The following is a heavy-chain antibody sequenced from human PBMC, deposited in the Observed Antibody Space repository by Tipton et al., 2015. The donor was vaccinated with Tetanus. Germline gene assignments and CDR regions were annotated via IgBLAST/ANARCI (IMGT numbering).Heavy chain of an antibody. J-gene: IGHJ4*02. CDR3: ITSGIVGSGSRVDY. V-gene: IGHV3-15*07. CDR1: GLFFKNAW. CDR2: IKSKTDGGTT. D-gene: IGHD1-26*01. Sequence: SLRLSCATSGLFFKNAWMNWVRQAPGKGLEWVGRIKSKTDGGTTDYAARVKDRFSISRDDSKNTLFLQMNSLKTEDTAVYYCITSGIVGSGSRVDYWGRGTLVTVSS.